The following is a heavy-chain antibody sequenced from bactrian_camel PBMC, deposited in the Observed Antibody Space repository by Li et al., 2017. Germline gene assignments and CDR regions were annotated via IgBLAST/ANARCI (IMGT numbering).Heavy chain of an antibody. CDR1: GFTFSDYR. Sequence: HVQLVESGGGLVQPGGSLRLSCAASGFTFSDYRVWWIRQTPGKGFEWVSILVGGGDTPYYPDSVKGRFTVSRDNTAKRVYLQMESLKIEDTAVHYCVKSLVDLGIWGKGTQVTVS. D-gene: IGHD1*01. CDR3: VKSLVDLGI. V-gene: IGHV3S1*01. J-gene: IGHJ6*01. CDR2: LVGGGDTP.